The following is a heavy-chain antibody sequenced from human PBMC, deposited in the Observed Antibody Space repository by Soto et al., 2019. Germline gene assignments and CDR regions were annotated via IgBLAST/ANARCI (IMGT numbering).Heavy chain of an antibody. V-gene: IGHV3-48*02. CDR2: ISSTGSTI. CDR3: ARDGIRVSTWFDH. CDR1: GFTFSSYS. D-gene: IGHD3-3*02. J-gene: IGHJ5*02. Sequence: EVQLVESGGGLVQPGGSLRLSCAASGFTFSSYSMNWVRQAPEKGLEWLSYISSTGSTIHYADSVKGRFTISRDNAKNSLYLQMNSLRDEDTAVYFCARDGIRVSTWFDHWGQGILVTVSS.